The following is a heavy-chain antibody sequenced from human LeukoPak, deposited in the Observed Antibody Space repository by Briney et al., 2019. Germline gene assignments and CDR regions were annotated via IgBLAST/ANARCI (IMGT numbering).Heavy chain of an antibody. CDR1: GFTFSNAW. Sequence: GGSLRLSCAASGFTFSNAWMSWVRQAPGKGLEWVGRIKSKTDGGTTDYAEAVKGRFTISRDDSKNTLYLQMNSLKTEDTAVYYCTTPEPLSYCGGDCQDAFDIWGQGTMVTVSS. CDR3: TTPEPLSYCGGDCQDAFDI. D-gene: IGHD2-21*02. J-gene: IGHJ3*02. CDR2: IKSKTDGGTT. V-gene: IGHV3-15*01.